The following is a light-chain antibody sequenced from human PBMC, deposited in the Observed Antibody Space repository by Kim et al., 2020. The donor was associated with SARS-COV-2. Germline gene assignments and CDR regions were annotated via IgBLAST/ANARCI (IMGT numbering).Light chain of an antibody. J-gene: IGLJ2*01. Sequence: PGRTATITCGGHIIGRDRVHWYQQKPGRAPVLVIYYDSDRPSGIPERFSGSNSGNTATLTISRVEAGDEADYYCQVWDSSGDHVVFGGGTQLTVL. CDR3: QVWDSSGDHVV. CDR2: YDS. V-gene: IGLV3-21*04. CDR1: IIGRDR.